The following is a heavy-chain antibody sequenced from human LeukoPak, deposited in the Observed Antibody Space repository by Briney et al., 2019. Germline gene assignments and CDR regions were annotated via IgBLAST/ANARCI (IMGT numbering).Heavy chain of an antibody. CDR3: ARMVVPAAMFPPPYNWFDP. Sequence: SGPTLVNPTQTLTLTCTFSGFSLSTSGMCVSWIRQPPGKALKWLALIDWDEDKYYSTSLKTRLTISKDTSKNQVVLTMTNMDPVDTATYYCARMVVPAAMFPPPYNWFDPWGQGTLVTVSS. CDR1: GFSLSTSGMC. CDR2: IDWDEDK. V-gene: IGHV2-70*01. J-gene: IGHJ5*02. D-gene: IGHD2-2*01.